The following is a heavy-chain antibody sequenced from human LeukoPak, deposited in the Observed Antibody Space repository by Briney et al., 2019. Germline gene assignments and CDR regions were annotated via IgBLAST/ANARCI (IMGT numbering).Heavy chain of an antibody. CDR3: ARNLAVAPHAYYFDY. V-gene: IGHV1-69*05. D-gene: IGHD6-19*01. CDR1: TDTFRKYG. J-gene: IGHJ4*02. Sequence: SVKVSCKASTDTFRKYGISWVRQAPGQGLEWMGGIIAIFGRANYAQKFQGRVTITRDTSASTAYMELSSLRSEDMAVYYCARNLAVAPHAYYFDYWGQGTLVTVSS. CDR2: IIAIFGRA.